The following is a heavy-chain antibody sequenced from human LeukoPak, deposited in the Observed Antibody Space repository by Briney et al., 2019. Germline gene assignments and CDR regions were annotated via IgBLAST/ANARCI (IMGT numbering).Heavy chain of an antibody. Sequence: PSETLSLTCTVSGGSISSGGYYWSWIRQHPGRGLEWIGYIYYSGSTYYNPSLKSRVTISVDTSKNQFSLKLSSVTAADTAVYYCARGGDGYDWEFDPGGQGTLVTVSS. CDR3: ARGGDGYDWEFDP. CDR1: GGSISSGGYY. D-gene: IGHD5-12*01. J-gene: IGHJ5*02. CDR2: IYYSGST. V-gene: IGHV4-31*03.